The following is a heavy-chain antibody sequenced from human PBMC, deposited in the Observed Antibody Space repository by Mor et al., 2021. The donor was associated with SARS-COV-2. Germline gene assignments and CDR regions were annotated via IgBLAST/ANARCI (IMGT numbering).Heavy chain of an antibody. Sequence: WVAVISYDENYQYYTDSVKGRFTISRDNSKNTVYLQMNSLKAEDTAVYFCARDPATVSIRWYYMDVWG. V-gene: IGHV3-30*10. CDR2: ISYDENYQ. D-gene: IGHD2-15*01. CDR3: ARDPATVSIRWYYMDV. J-gene: IGHJ6*03.